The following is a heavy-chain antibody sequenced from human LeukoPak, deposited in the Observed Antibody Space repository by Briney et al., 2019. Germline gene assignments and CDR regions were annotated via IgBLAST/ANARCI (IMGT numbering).Heavy chain of an antibody. CDR2: IYHSGST. Sequence: PSETLSLTCTVSGGSISSTSYYWGWIRQPPGKGLEWIGSIYHSGSTYYNPSLKSRVTISVDTSKNQFSLKLSSVTAADTAVYYCATSRVRYFDWLSYWGGQGTLVTVSS. D-gene: IGHD3-9*01. CDR3: ATSRVRYFDWLSYW. J-gene: IGHJ4*02. CDR1: GGSISSTSYY. V-gene: IGHV4-39*01.